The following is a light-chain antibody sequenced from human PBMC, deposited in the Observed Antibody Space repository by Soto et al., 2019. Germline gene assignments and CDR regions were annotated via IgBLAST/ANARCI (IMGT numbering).Light chain of an antibody. V-gene: IGKV1-5*01. J-gene: IGKJ4*01. Sequence: DIQMTQSPSTLSASVGDRVTITCRASQRISTWLTWYQQKPGKAPKLLIYDASDLETGVPSRFSGSGSGTEFTLTFSGLQPDDFATYYCQQYKTSSPTFGGGTKVEVK. CDR3: QQYKTSSPT. CDR2: DAS. CDR1: QRISTW.